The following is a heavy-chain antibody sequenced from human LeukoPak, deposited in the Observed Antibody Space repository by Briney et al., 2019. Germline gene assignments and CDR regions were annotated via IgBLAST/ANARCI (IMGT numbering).Heavy chain of an antibody. CDR1: GGSISSSSYY. Sequence: PSETLSLTCTVSGGSISSSSYYWGWIRQPPGKGLEWIGSICYSGSTYYNPSLKSRVTISVDTSKNQFSLKLSSVTAADTTVYYCARRVDTARSIPDRYFDYWGQGTLVTVPS. CDR2: ICYSGST. V-gene: IGHV4-39*01. J-gene: IGHJ4*02. D-gene: IGHD5-18*01. CDR3: ARRVDTARSIPDRYFDY.